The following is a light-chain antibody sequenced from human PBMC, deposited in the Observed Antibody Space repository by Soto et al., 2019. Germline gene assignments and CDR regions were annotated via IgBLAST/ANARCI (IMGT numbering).Light chain of an antibody. V-gene: IGKV1-5*01. Sequence: DIQITQSPSTLSASVGDTVTVTCRASQSVSGWLAWYPQKPGEAPKXLIYDASALQRGVPSMFSGSGAGTKFTLTIASLQPDDVETDYCQQYETFPGTFGQGTKVDIK. CDR3: QQYETFPGT. J-gene: IGKJ1*01. CDR2: DAS. CDR1: QSVSGW.